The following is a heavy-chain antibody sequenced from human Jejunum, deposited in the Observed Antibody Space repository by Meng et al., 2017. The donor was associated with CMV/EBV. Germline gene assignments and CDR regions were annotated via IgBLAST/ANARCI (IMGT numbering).Heavy chain of an antibody. J-gene: IGHJ5*02. CDR2: VYYSGTT. Sequence: VSGGSIISGDRYWTWVRQSPGKGLEWIGNVYYSGTTSYNRSLKSRVTISVDTSKNQFSLKLASVIAADTAVYYCVLMIPADTNYFDPWGQGTLVTVSS. CDR3: VLMIPADTNYFDP. D-gene: IGHD6-25*01. V-gene: IGHV4-30-4*01. CDR1: GGSIISGDRY.